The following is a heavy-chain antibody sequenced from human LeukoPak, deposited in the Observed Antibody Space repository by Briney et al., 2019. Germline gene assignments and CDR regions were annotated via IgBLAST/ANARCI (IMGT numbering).Heavy chain of an antibody. CDR1: GFTFSNYG. V-gene: IGHV3-30*02. J-gene: IGHJ4*02. CDR2: IRYDGNER. D-gene: IGHD6-19*01. CDR3: GKDYSSGWEIDY. Sequence: GGSLRLSCAASGFTFSNYGMHWVRHALGKGLEWVAFIRYDGNERYYADSVKGRFTISRDNSKNTLYLQMNSLRAGDTAVYYCGKDYSSGWEIDYWGQGTLVTVSS.